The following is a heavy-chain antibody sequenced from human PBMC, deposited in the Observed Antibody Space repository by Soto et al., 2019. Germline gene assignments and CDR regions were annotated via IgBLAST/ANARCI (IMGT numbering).Heavy chain of an antibody. D-gene: IGHD2-2*01. Sequence: SVKVSCKASGGTFSSYTISWVRQAPGQGLEWMGRIIPILGIANYAQKFQGRVTITADKSTSTAYMELSSLRSEDTAVYYCARDRGIVVVPAAMGRADAFDIWGQGTMVTVSS. CDR2: IIPILGIA. J-gene: IGHJ3*02. CDR3: ARDRGIVVVPAAMGRADAFDI. V-gene: IGHV1-69*04. CDR1: GGTFSSYT.